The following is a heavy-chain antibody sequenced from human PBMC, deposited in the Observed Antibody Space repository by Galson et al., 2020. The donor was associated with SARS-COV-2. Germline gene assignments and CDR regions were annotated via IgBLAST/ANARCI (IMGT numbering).Heavy chain of an antibody. V-gene: IGHV1-2*02. Sequence: ASVKVSCKASGYTFTGYYMHWVRQAPGQGLEWMGWINPNSGGTNYAQKFQGRVTMTRDTSISTAYMELIRLRSDDTAVYYFARQDGITMIVVVDNWFDPWDQGTLVTVSS. CDR2: INPNSGGT. D-gene: IGHD3-22*01. J-gene: IGHJ5*02. CDR3: ARQDGITMIVVVDNWFDP. CDR1: GYTFTGYY.